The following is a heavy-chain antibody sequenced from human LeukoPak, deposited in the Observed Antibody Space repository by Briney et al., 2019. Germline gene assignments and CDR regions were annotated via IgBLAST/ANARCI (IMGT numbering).Heavy chain of an antibody. CDR1: GGSISSSNW. V-gene: IGHV4-4*02. J-gene: IGHJ4*02. CDR2: IYHSGST. Sequence: SETLSLTCAVSGGSISSSNWWSWVRQPPGQGLEWIGEIYHSGSTNYNPSLKSRVTISVDKSKNQFSLKLSSVTAADTAVYYCARVSSGATTVDYWGQGTLVTASS. D-gene: IGHD1-26*01. CDR3: ARVSSGATTVDY.